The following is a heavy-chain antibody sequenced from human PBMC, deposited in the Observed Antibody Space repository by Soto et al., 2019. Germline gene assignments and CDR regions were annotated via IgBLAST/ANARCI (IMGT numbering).Heavy chain of an antibody. CDR3: ERGSSLVEGVKQTPYFDY. V-gene: IGHV4-31*01. Sequence: QVQLQESGPGLVKPSQTLSLTCTVSGGSINSGGYYWSWIRQHPGKGLEWIGYIYNSGSTYYNPDHKGVVTISVGPSTNQISLKVSARTVADKAVYGCERGSSLVEGVKQTPYFDYWDQGTLVTVSS. CDR2: IYNSGST. D-gene: IGHD2-15*01. CDR1: GGSINSGGYY. J-gene: IGHJ4*02.